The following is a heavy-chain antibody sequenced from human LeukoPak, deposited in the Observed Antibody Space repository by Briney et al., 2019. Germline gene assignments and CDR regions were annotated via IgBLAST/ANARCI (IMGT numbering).Heavy chain of an antibody. Sequence: ASVIVSCKASGYSFPIYGINWVRQAPGQGLEWMGWISTYDGNTRYAQNVQGRVTLMRDTSTSTVYMELRNLRSDDTAIYYCARDGVRRAPGWFDTWGQGTLVTVSS. J-gene: IGHJ5*02. V-gene: IGHV1-18*01. D-gene: IGHD3-10*01. CDR3: ARDGVRRAPGWFDT. CDR2: ISTYDGNT. CDR1: GYSFPIYG.